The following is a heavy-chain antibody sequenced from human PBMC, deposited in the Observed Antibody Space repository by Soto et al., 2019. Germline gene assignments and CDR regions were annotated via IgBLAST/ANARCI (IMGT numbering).Heavy chain of an antibody. V-gene: IGHV1-69*02. J-gene: IGHJ6*02. CDR3: ARGGGLGYCSGGSCYSDYYYYYGMDV. Sequence: QVQLVQSGAEVKKPGSSVKVSCKASGGTFSSYTISWVRQAPGQGLEWMGRIIPILGIANYAQKFQGRVTITADKSTSTAYRELSSLRSEDTAVYYCARGGGLGYCSGGSCYSDYYYYYGMDVWGQGTTVTVSS. CDR1: GGTFSSYT. D-gene: IGHD2-15*01. CDR2: IIPILGIA.